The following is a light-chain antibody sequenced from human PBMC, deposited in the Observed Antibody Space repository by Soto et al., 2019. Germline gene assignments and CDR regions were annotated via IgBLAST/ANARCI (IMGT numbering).Light chain of an antibody. CDR3: QQYNAYST. J-gene: IGKJ1*01. V-gene: IGKV1-5*01. CDR1: QSIARW. CDR2: DAS. Sequence: DIQMTQSPSTLSAFVGDRVTITCRPSQSIARWLAWYQQKPDTAPKLLIYDASTVVSGVPSRFSGSESGTEFNLTISSLQPEDIATYYCQQYNAYSTFGHGTRVEIK.